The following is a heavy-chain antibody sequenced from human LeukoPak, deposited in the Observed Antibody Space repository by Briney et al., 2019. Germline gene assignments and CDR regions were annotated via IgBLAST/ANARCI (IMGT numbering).Heavy chain of an antibody. J-gene: IGHJ4*02. CDR1: GFTFSSYA. Sequence: GGSLRLSCAASGFTFSSYAMSWVRQAPGKGLEWVSAISGSGGSTYYADSVKGRFTISRDNSKNTLYLQMNSLRAEDTAVSYCAKVTGGSGSYYAPTDYWGQGTLVTVSS. CDR3: AKVTGGSGSYYAPTDY. D-gene: IGHD3-10*01. CDR2: ISGSGGST. V-gene: IGHV3-23*01.